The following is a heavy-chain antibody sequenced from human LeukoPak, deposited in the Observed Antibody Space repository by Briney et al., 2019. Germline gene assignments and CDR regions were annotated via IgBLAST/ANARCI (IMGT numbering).Heavy chain of an antibody. D-gene: IGHD3-10*02. Sequence: SETLSLTCTVSGGSISSYYWSWIRQPAGKGLEWIVRIYASGSTNYNPSLKSRVTMSLDPSKTQFSLKLSSVTAADTAVYYCASTLRIPSMLSGYMDVWGKGTTVTVSS. J-gene: IGHJ6*03. V-gene: IGHV4-4*07. CDR2: IYASGST. CDR1: GGSISSYY. CDR3: ASTLRIPSMLSGYMDV.